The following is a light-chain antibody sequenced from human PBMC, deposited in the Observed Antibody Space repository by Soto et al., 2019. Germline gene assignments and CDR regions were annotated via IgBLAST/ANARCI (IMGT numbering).Light chain of an antibody. J-gene: IGLJ2*01. CDR2: DVS. Sequence: QSALTQPASVSGSPGQSITISCTGTSSDVGGYNYVSWYQQHPGKAPKLMIYDVSNRPSGVSNRFSGSKSGNTASLTISGRQAEHEADYCCSSYTRSSTVVFGGGTKRTVL. V-gene: IGLV2-14*01. CDR3: SSYTRSSTVV. CDR1: SSDVGGYNY.